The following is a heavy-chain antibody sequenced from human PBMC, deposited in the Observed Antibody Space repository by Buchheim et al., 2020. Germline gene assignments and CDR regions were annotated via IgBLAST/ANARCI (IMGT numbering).Heavy chain of an antibody. CDR1: GGSFSGYY. CDR3: ARALEAAGTFTWFYP. CDR2: INHSGSS. J-gene: IGHJ5*02. V-gene: IGHV4-34*01. Sequence: QVQLQQWGAGLLKPSETLSLTCAVYGGSFSGYYWSWIRQPPGKGLEWMGEINHSGSSNYNPSLKSRCRISVDTSKNQLSLKLSSVTATDTAEYYSARALEAAGTFTWFYPCSQGTL. D-gene: IGHD6-13*01.